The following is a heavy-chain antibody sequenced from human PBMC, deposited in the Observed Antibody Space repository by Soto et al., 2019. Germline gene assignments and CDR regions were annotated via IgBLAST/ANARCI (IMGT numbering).Heavy chain of an antibody. D-gene: IGHD1-26*01. V-gene: IGHV3-23*01. J-gene: IGHJ4*02. CDR3: AKEGGGGASAFDF. CDR1: GLSFSTHA. CDR2: FSSNGGST. Sequence: GGSLRLSCAASGLSFSTHAMSWVRQAPGKGLEWVSGFSSNGGSTYYADSVKGRFTISRDNSKNMLYLQMNSLRADDTAVYYCAKEGGGGASAFDFWGQGTLVTVSS.